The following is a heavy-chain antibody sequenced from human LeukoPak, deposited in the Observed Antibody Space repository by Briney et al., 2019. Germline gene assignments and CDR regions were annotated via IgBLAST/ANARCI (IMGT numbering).Heavy chain of an antibody. CDR2: IFYSGST. Sequence: PSETLSLTCTVSGDSISSSSYYWGWIRQPPGKGLEWIGSIFYSGSTYYNPSLKSRVTISVDTSKNQFSLKLSSVTAADTAVYYCARRPRGAYDYVWGSPTKSDAFDIWGQGTMVTVSS. CDR3: ARRPRGAYDYVWGSPTKSDAFDI. D-gene: IGHD3-16*01. J-gene: IGHJ3*02. V-gene: IGHV4-39*07. CDR1: GDSISSSSYY.